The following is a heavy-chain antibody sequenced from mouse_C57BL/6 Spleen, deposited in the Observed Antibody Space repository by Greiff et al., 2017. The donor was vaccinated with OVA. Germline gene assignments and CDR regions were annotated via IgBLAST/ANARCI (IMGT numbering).Heavy chain of an antibody. D-gene: IGHD1-1*01. CDR1: GYTFTDYN. CDR3: ARGGSSYVGFAY. Sequence: VQLKESGPELVKPGASVKIPCKASGYTFTDYNMDWVKQSHGKSLEWIGDINPNNGGTIYNQKFKGKATLTVDKSSSTAYMELRSLTSEDTAVYYCARGGSSYVGFAYWGQGTLVTVSA. CDR2: INPNNGGT. V-gene: IGHV1-18*01. J-gene: IGHJ3*01.